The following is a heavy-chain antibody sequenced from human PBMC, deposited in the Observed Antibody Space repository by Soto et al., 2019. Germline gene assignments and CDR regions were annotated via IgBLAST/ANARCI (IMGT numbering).Heavy chain of an antibody. Sequence: SETLSLTCTVSGGSISSYYWSWIRQPPGKGLEWIGYIYYSGTTNYNPSLKSRVTISVDTSKNQFSLKLSSVTAADTAVYYCARVSDPGARQYSHVDYWGQGTLVTVSS. J-gene: IGHJ4*02. CDR2: IYYSGTT. V-gene: IGHV4-59*01. CDR1: GGSISSYY. D-gene: IGHD6-6*01. CDR3: ARVSDPGARQYSHVDY.